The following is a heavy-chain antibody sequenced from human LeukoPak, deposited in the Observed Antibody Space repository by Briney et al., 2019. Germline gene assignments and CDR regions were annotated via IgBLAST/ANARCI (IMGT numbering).Heavy chain of an antibody. CDR3: ARVMFGGVIFQH. J-gene: IGHJ1*01. CDR1: GYTFTDYY. CDR2: INPKSGDT. V-gene: IGHV1-2*02. Sequence: GASVKVSCKASGYTFTDYYIHWVRQAPGQGLEWVAWINPKSGDTAYAQKFQGRVTVTRDTSISTTYMELNRLRSDDTAFYYCARVMFGGVIFQHWGQGTLVTVSS. D-gene: IGHD3-16*01.